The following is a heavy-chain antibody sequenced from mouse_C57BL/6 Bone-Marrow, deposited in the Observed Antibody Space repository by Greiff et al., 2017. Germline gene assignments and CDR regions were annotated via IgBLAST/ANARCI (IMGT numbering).Heavy chain of an antibody. V-gene: IGHV6-6*01. Sequence: DVMLVESGGGLVQPGGSMKLSCAASGFTFSDAWMDWVRQSPEKGLEWVAEIRNKANNHATYYAESVKGRFTISRDESKSSVYLQMNSLRAEDTGIYYCTGGGYYEAWFAYWGQGTLVTVSA. CDR2: IRNKANNHAT. J-gene: IGHJ3*01. D-gene: IGHD2-3*01. CDR1: GFTFSDAW. CDR3: TGGGYYEAWFAY.